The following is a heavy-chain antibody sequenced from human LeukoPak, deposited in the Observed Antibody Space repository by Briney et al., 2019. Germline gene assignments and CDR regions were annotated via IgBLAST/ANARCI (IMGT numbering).Heavy chain of an antibody. CDR2: IYYSGLT. CDR3: ARERTYFGSGSYPDS. Sequence: SQTLSLTCTVSGGSTSSGGYYWSWIRQHPGKGLEGIGYIYYSGLTYYNPSLGSRVTVSLDTSRNQFSLKLTSVTAADTAVYYCARERTYFGSGSYPDSWGQGTLVTVSS. CDR1: GGSTSSGGYY. D-gene: IGHD3-10*01. J-gene: IGHJ4*02. V-gene: IGHV4-31*03.